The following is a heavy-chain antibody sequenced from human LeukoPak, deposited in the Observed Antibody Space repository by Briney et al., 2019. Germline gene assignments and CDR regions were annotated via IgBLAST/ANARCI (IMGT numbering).Heavy chain of an antibody. CDR2: IYYSGST. J-gene: IGHJ6*03. CDR3: ARVVRDIVVVPAAMFVENPYYMDV. Sequence: SETLSLTCTVSGGSISSGGYYWSWIRQHPGKGLEWIGYIYYSGSTYYNPSLKSRVTISVDTSKNQFSQKLSSVTAADTAVYYCARVVRDIVVVPAAMFVENPYYMDVWGKGTTVTDSS. V-gene: IGHV4-31*03. CDR1: GGSISSGGYY. D-gene: IGHD2-2*01.